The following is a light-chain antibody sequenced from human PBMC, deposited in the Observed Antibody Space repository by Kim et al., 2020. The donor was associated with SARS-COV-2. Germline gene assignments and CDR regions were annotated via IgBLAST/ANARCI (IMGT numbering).Light chain of an antibody. V-gene: IGLV3-21*04. Sequence: QGKAAEITWVGNNIVSKNGQGYTQRSGQAPLLVIYKASDRPSGIPGRFSGANSGNAATLTISRVEAGDEADYYCQVWDSSSDHYVFGTGTKVTVL. CDR1: NIVSKN. CDR2: KAS. J-gene: IGLJ1*01. CDR3: QVWDSSSDHYV.